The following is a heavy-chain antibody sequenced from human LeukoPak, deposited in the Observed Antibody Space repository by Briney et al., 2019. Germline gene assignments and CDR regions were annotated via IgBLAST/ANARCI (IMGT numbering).Heavy chain of an antibody. Sequence: SETLSLTCTVSGGSISSYYWSWIRQPPGKGLEWIGYIYYSGSTNYNPSLKSRVTISVDTSKNQFSLKLSSVTAADTAVYYCARGFMSSSWYGGWFDPWGQGTLVTVSS. CDR3: ARGFMSSSWYGGWFDP. CDR1: GGSISSYY. D-gene: IGHD6-13*01. V-gene: IGHV4-59*01. CDR2: IYYSGST. J-gene: IGHJ5*02.